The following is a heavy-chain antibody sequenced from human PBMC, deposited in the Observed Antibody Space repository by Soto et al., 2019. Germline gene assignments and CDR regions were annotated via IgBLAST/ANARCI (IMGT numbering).Heavy chain of an antibody. CDR2: IRSKANSYAT. CDR3: TRRSPLAGDSYYYYYGMDV. V-gene: IGHV3-73*01. Sequence: GGSLRLSCAASGFTFSGSAMHWVRQASGKGLEWVGRIRSKANSYATAYAASVKGRFTISRDDSKNTAYLQMNSLNTEDTAVYYCTRRSPLAGDSYYYYYGMDVWGQGTTVTVSS. D-gene: IGHD3-10*01. CDR1: GFTFSGSA. J-gene: IGHJ6*02.